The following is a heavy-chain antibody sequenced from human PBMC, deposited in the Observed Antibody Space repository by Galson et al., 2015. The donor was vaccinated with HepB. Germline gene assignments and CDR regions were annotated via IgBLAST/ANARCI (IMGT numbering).Heavy chain of an antibody. V-gene: IGHV1-8*01. CDR3: ARGAHSSGWYYYYYYGMDV. Sequence: SVKVSCKASGYTFTSYDINWVRQATGQGLEWMGWMNPNSGNTGYAQKFQGRVTMTRNTSISTAHMELSSLRSEDTAVYYCARGAHSSGWYYYYYYGMDVWGQGTTVTVSS. CDR2: MNPNSGNT. J-gene: IGHJ6*02. CDR1: GYTFTSYD. D-gene: IGHD6-19*01.